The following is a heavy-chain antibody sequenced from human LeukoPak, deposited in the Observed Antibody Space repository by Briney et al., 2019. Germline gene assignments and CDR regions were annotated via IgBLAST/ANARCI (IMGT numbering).Heavy chain of an antibody. CDR1: GFTLSSYD. CDR3: ARRVWGGWYYFDY. J-gene: IGHJ4*02. V-gene: IGHV3-30*03. CDR2: ISYDGSNK. D-gene: IGHD6-19*01. Sequence: PGRSLRLSCAASGFTLSSYDMHWVRQAPGKGLEWVAVISYDGSNKYYADSVKGRFTISRDNAKNSLYLQMNSLRAEDTAVYYCARRVWGGWYYFDYWGQGTLVTVSS.